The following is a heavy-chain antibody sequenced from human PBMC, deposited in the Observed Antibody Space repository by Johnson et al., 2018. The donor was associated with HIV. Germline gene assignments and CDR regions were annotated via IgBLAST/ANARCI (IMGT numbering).Heavy chain of an antibody. V-gene: IGHV3-11*04. J-gene: IGHJ3*02. D-gene: IGHD7-27*01. CDR1: GFSFSDYF. Sequence: QVQLVESGGGLVKPGGSLRLSCAASGFSFSDYFMSWIRQAPGKGLECISYISSSGTTIYYTDSVKGRFTISRDNAKNSLYLQLNSRRAEDTSLYYCATTTRGNWGLCFDIWGRGTMVTVSS. CDR3: ATTTRGNWGLCFDI. CDR2: ISSSGTTI.